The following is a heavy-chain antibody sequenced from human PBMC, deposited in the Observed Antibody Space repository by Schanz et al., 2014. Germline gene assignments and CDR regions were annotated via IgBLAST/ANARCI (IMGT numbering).Heavy chain of an antibody. CDR1: GGTFSSYT. V-gene: IGHV1-69*02. Sequence: QVQLVQSGAEVKKPGSSVKVSCKLSGGTFSSYTISWMRQAPGQGLEWMGKIIPVLNIATYAQRFQGRVSITADTSTNTAYMDLSSLTSDDTAVHYCARGRGFYDYWGPGTLVTVSS. CDR2: IIPVLNIA. CDR3: ARGRGFYDY. D-gene: IGHD3-10*01. J-gene: IGHJ4*02.